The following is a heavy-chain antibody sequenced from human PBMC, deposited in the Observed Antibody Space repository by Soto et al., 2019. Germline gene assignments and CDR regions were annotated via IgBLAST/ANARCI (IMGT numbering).Heavy chain of an antibody. V-gene: IGHV3-7*05. CDR1: GFTFGMSW. CDR3: ARVSFDDDHSKYRPFDF. CDR2: IKGDGSDK. Sequence: GGSLRLSCAASGFTFGMSWMSWVRQAPGKGLEWVANIKGDGSDKLYVDSVKGRFTISRDNTRNLMYLQMNSLTAEDTAVYYCARVSFDDDHSKYRPFDFWGQGAQVTVSS. D-gene: IGHD3-16*01. J-gene: IGHJ4*02.